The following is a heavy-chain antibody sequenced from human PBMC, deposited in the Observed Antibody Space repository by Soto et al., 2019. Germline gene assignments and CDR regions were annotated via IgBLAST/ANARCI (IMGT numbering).Heavy chain of an antibody. J-gene: IGHJ4*02. CDR1: GFTFSSYA. V-gene: IGHV3-30-3*01. CDR2: ISYDGSNK. CDR3: ARQVLRYFDY. D-gene: IGHD3-9*01. Sequence: QVQLVESGGGVVQPGRSLRLSCAASGFTFSSYAMHWVRQAPGKGLEWVAVISYDGSNKYYADSVKGRFTISRDNSKNTLYLQMNSLRAEDMAVYYCARQVLRYFDYWGQGTLVTVSS.